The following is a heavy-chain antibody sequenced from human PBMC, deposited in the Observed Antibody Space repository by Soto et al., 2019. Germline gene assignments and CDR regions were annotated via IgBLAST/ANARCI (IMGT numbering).Heavy chain of an antibody. CDR1: GGTFSSYA. D-gene: IGHD2-15*01. CDR2: IIPIFGTA. J-gene: IGHJ5*02. Sequence: QVQLVQSGAEVKKPGSSVKVSCKASGGTFSSYAISWVRQAPGQGLEWMGGIIPIFGTANYAQKFQGRVTITADESTSTAYMELSSLRSEDTAVYYCARWAGPERLLRNSGFDPWGQGTLVTVSS. V-gene: IGHV1-69*01. CDR3: ARWAGPERLLRNSGFDP.